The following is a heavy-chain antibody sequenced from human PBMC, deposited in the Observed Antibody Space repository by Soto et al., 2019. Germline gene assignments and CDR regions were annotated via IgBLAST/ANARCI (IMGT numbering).Heavy chain of an antibody. D-gene: IGHD3-3*02. CDR2: IMPVFSTP. CDR3: AREKDRQQLGGNYYYILDV. J-gene: IGHJ6*01. CDR1: GGTFRTSA. Sequence: QVQLVQSGAEVKKPGSSVKVSCKTSGGTFRTSAISWVRQAPGQGLEWMGGIMPVFSTPDYAQKFQGRVTITADESTCTAYMELSSLRSEDTAVYYCAREKDRQQLGGNYYYILDVWGQGTTVTVSS. V-gene: IGHV1-69*12.